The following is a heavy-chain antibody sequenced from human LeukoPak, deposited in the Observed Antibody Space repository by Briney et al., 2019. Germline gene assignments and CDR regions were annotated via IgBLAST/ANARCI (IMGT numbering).Heavy chain of an antibody. CDR2: IYYSGST. J-gene: IGHJ4*02. D-gene: IGHD3-10*01. CDR3: ARGWFGELLPDY. Sequence: SETLSLTCTVSGGSISSYYWSWIRQPPGKGLEWIGYIYYSGSTNYNPSLKSRVTISVDTSKNQFSLKLSSVTAADTAVYYCARGWFGELLPDYWGQGTLVTVSS. V-gene: IGHV4-59*01. CDR1: GGSISSYY.